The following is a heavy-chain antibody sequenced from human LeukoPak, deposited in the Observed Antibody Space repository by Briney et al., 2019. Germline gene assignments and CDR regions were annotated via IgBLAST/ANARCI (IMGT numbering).Heavy chain of an antibody. CDR3: ARVDVFGVVSSDYYYYYMDV. V-gene: IGHV4-59*08. J-gene: IGHJ6*03. D-gene: IGHD3-3*01. CDR1: GGSITNYY. Sequence: SETLSLTCTVSGGSITNYYWSWIRQPPGKGLEGIGYIFSGGNTDYNPSLKSRVTISADASEDQFSLRLTSVTAADTAVYYCARVDVFGVVSSDYYYYYMDVWGKGTTVTVSS. CDR2: IFSGGNT.